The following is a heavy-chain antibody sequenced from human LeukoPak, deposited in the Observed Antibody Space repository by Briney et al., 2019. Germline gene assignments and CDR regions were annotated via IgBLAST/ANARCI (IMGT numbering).Heavy chain of an antibody. Sequence: SETLSLTCAVYGGSFSGYYWGWIRQPPGKGLEWIGSIYYSGSTYYNPSLKSRVTMSVDTSKNQFSLKLSSVTAADTAVYYCASLGRGGDGVDYWGQGTLVTVSS. D-gene: IGHD4-17*01. J-gene: IGHJ4*02. CDR3: ASLGRGGDGVDY. V-gene: IGHV4-34*01. CDR2: IYYSGST. CDR1: GGSFSGYY.